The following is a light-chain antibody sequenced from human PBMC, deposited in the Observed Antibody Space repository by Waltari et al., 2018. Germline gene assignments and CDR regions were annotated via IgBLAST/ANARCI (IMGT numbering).Light chain of an antibody. J-gene: IGLJ3*02. CDR1: RGHVGGYNV. Sequence: QSALTQPASVSGSPRQSITISCTGTRGHVGGYNVLSWYQRHPGKVPKLSIYERSKRPSGISNRFSGSTSGNADSLTISGLQTEDGAEYYCYSYAGSSTWVFGGGTQLTVV. CDR3: YSYAGSSTWV. V-gene: IGLV2-23*01. CDR2: ERS.